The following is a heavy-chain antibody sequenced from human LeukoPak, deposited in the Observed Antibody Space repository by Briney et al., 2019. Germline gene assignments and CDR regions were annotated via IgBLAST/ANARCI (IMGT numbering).Heavy chain of an antibody. CDR1: GFTVSSNY. J-gene: IGHJ4*02. Sequence: PGGSLRLSCAASGFTVSSNYMSWVRQAPGKGLEWVSVIYSGGSTYYADSVKGRFTISRDNSKNTLYLQMNSLRAEDTAVYYCASILAVAGDYYFDYWGQGTLVTVSS. V-gene: IGHV3-66*01. CDR2: IYSGGST. D-gene: IGHD6-19*01. CDR3: ASILAVAGDYYFDY.